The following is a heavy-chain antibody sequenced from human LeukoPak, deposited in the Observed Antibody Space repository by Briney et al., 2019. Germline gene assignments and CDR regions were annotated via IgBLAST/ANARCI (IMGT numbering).Heavy chain of an antibody. CDR3: AKQLGYCSDGRCYFPY. V-gene: IGHV3-23*01. CDR1: GFTFSSSA. D-gene: IGHD2-15*01. Sequence: PGGSLRLSCAASGFTFSSSAMSWVRQATGKGLEWVSAISNNGGYTYYADSVQGRFTISRDNSKSTLCLQMNSLRAEDTAVYYCAKQLGYCSDGRCYFPYWGQGTLVTVSS. CDR2: ISNNGGYT. J-gene: IGHJ4*02.